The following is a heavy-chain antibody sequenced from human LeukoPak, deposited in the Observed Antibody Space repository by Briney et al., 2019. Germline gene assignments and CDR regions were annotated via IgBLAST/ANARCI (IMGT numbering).Heavy chain of an antibody. Sequence: SETLSLTCTVSGGSISSYYWSWIRQPPGKGLEWIGYISYSGSTNYNPSLKSRVTISVDTSKNQFSLKLSSVTAADTAVYYCAREEIVDTVVSAVWGQGTLVTVSS. D-gene: IGHD5-18*01. CDR1: GGSISSYY. V-gene: IGHV4-59*12. J-gene: IGHJ4*02. CDR2: ISYSGST. CDR3: AREEIVDTVVSAV.